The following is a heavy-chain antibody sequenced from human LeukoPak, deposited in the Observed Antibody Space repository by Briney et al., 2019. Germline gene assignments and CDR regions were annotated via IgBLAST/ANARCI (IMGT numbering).Heavy chain of an antibody. CDR1: GYRFTNHW. Sequence: GESLKISFKASGYRFTNHWIAWVRQMPGKGLELMGSIYPGDSDTRYSPSFQGQITISADKSVATAYLQWSSLKASDTAIYYCARQGVYFSDSSAFYHWGQGTLITVSS. J-gene: IGHJ4*02. D-gene: IGHD3-22*01. CDR2: IYPGDSDT. CDR3: ARQGVYFSDSSAFYH. V-gene: IGHV5-51*01.